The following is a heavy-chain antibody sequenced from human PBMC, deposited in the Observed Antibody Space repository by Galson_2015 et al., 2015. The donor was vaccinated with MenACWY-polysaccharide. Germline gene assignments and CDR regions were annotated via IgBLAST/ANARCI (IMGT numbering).Heavy chain of an antibody. D-gene: IGHD5-18*01. Sequence: SLRLSCAASGFTFSSYAMSWVRQAPGKGLEWVSYISSSSSTIYYADSVKGRFTISRDNSKNTLYLQMNSLRAEDTAVYYCAKGADGYSYGPYYFDYWGQGTLVTVSS. CDR1: GFTFSSYA. J-gene: IGHJ4*02. CDR2: ISSSSSTI. V-gene: IGHV3-23*01. CDR3: AKGADGYSYGPYYFDY.